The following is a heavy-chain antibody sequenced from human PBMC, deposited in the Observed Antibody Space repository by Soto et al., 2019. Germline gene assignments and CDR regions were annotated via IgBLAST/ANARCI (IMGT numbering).Heavy chain of an antibody. J-gene: IGHJ5*02. CDR2: IYYSGST. D-gene: IGHD6-6*01. CDR1: GGSVSSGSHY. V-gene: IGHV4-61*01. Sequence: QVQLQESGPGLVKPSETLSLTCSVSGGSVSSGSHYWSWIRQPPGKGLEWIGYIYYSGSTNYNPSLKRRVTISVDTSKNQFSLKLSSVTAADTAVYYCARDSSSGLGWFDPWGQGTLVTVSS. CDR3: ARDSSSGLGWFDP.